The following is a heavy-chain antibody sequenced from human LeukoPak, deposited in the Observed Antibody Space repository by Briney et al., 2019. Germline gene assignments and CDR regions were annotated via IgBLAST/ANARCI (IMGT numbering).Heavy chain of an antibody. V-gene: IGHV3-48*03. Sequence: GGSLRLSCAASGFTFSSYAMSWVRQAPGKGLEWVSYISSSGSTIYYADSVKGRFTISRDNAKNSLYLQMNSLRAEDTAVYYCAREGTSEGYYYYGMDVWGQGTTVTVSS. J-gene: IGHJ6*02. CDR3: AREGTSEGYYYYGMDV. CDR1: GFTFSSYA. D-gene: IGHD1-14*01. CDR2: ISSSGSTI.